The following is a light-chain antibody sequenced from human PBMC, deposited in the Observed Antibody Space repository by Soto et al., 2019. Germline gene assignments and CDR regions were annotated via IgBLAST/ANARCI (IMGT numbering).Light chain of an antibody. CDR3: QKRSNWIRT. CDR2: DAS. CDR1: QSVSSY. Sequence: EIVLTQSPATLSLSPGERATLSCRASQSVSSYLAWYQQKPGQAPRLLIYDASNRATGIPARFSGSGSGTDFTLTISSLETEDFAVYYCQKRSNWIRTFGKGTKV. V-gene: IGKV3-11*01. J-gene: IGKJ1*01.